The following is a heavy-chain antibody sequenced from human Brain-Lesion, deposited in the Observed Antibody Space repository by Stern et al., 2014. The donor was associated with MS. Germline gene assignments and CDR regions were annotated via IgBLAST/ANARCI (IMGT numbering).Heavy chain of an antibody. CDR3: ARHDGWLPHY. V-gene: IGHV4-39*01. J-gene: IGHJ4*02. CDR1: GGSISRSTYY. Sequence: VQLVESGPGLVKPSETLSLTCSVSGGSISRSTYYWGWIRQPPGKGLEWIGSIYYSGTTYYNPSLKSRVTIDTSTNPFPLRLPAVTAADPAVYYCARHDGWLPHYWSQGTLVTVSS. CDR2: IYYSGTT. D-gene: IGHD5-12*01.